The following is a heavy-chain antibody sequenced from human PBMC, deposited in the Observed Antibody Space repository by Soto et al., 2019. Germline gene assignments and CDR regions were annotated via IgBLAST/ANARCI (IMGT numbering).Heavy chain of an antibody. D-gene: IGHD5-12*01. V-gene: IGHV3-23*01. CDR2: ISGNGAEI. Sequence: EVQVLESGGGLIQPGGSLRLSCVASGFNFNIYAMTWVRQTSGKGLEWVSVISGNGAEIHYADSVRGRFTISRDNSKNSVSLHMTNLRADDTAVYYCAKEIAVAVATPPEYWGQGTLVTVSS. CDR1: GFNFNIYA. J-gene: IGHJ4*02. CDR3: AKEIAVAVATPPEY.